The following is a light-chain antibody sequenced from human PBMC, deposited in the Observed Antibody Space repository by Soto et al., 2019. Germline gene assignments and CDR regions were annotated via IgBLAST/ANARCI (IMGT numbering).Light chain of an antibody. J-gene: IGLJ2*01. V-gene: IGLV1-51*01. Sequence: QSVLTQPPSVSAAPGQKVSISCSGSSSNIESNYVSWYQHLPGTAPRLLIYDNDKRPSGIPDRFPGSKSGTSATLGITGLQTGDEADYYCGTWDNSLSGVIFGGGTQLTVL. CDR1: SSNIESNY. CDR3: GTWDNSLSGVI. CDR2: DND.